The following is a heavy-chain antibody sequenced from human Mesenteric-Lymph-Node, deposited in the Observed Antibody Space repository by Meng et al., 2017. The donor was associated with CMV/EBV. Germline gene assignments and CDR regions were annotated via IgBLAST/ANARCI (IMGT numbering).Heavy chain of an antibody. J-gene: IGHJ6*02. D-gene: IGHD5-18*01. CDR2: INHSGST. CDR1: GGSFSAYY. V-gene: IGHV4-34*01. Sequence: SETLSLTCGVYGGSFSAYYWSWIRQPPGKGLEWIGEINHSGSTNYNPSLKSRVTMSVDTSKNQFSLKMSSVTAADTAVYYCARVSPLGYNYDYGYNGMDVWGQGTTVTVSS. CDR3: ARVSPLGYNYDYGYNGMDV.